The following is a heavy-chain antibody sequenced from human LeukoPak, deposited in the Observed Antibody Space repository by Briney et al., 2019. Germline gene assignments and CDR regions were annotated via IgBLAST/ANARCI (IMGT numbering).Heavy chain of an antibody. V-gene: IGHV3-23*01. CDR2: IIDSGDST. CDR3: AKGSRRSYPYYFDY. Sequence: PGGSLRLSCAASGFTFNTYAMAWVRQAPGKGLEWVSAIIDSGDSTYYGDSVKGRFVISRDNSRNTLYLQMSNLRAEDTAIYYCAKGSRRSYPYYFDYWGQGTLVTVSS. D-gene: IGHD1-26*01. CDR1: GFTFNTYA. J-gene: IGHJ4*02.